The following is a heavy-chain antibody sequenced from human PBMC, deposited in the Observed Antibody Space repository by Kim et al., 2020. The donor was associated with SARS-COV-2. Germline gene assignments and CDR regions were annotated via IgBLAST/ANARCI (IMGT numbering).Heavy chain of an antibody. CDR2: INAGNGNT. V-gene: IGHV1-3*01. J-gene: IGHJ4*02. CDR1: GYTFTSYA. Sequence: ASVKVSCKASGYTFTSYAMHWVRQAPGQRLEWMGWINAGNGNTKYSQKFQGRVTITRDTSASTAYMELSSLRSEDTAVYYCARDHERYTFFDYWGQGTLVTVSS. D-gene: IGHD1-20*01. CDR3: ARDHERYTFFDY.